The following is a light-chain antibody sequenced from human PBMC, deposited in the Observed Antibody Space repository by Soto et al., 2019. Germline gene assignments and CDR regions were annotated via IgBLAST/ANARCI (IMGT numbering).Light chain of an antibody. Sequence: SVLTQPRSVSGSPGQSVTISCTGSSSDVGGYNFVSWYQQHPGEVPKLMIYEVSKRPSGVPDRFSGSKSGNTASLTISGLQAADEADYYCCSYAGTYTWIFGGGTKLTVL. CDR1: SSDVGGYNF. V-gene: IGLV2-11*01. CDR3: CSYAGTYTWI. CDR2: EVS. J-gene: IGLJ2*01.